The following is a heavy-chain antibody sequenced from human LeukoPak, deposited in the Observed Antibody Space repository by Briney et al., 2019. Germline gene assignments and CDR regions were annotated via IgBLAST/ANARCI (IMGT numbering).Heavy chain of an antibody. J-gene: IGHJ4*02. CDR3: TTRRQDGC. Sequence: GGSLRLSCVASGFTFSDAWMSWVRQAPGKGLEWVGRIKSKIDGGTIEYGAPVKGRFTISRDDSRNTLYLQMNSLKTEDTAVYYCTTRRQDGCWGQGTLVTVS. CDR1: GFTFSDAW. V-gene: IGHV3-15*01. CDR2: IKSKIDGGTI. D-gene: IGHD6-25*01.